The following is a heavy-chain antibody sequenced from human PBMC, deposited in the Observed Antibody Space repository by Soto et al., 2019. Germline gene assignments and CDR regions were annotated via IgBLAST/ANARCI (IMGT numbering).Heavy chain of an antibody. CDR1: GFTFSSYG. D-gene: IGHD3-22*01. J-gene: IGHJ3*02. Sequence: GGSLRLSCAASGFTFSSYGMHWVRQAPGKGLEWVAVIWYDGSNKYYADSAKGRFTISRDNSKNTLYLQMNSLRAEDTAVYYCARDQHYDSSGYYPDAFDIWGQGTMVTVSS. CDR2: IWYDGSNK. CDR3: ARDQHYDSSGYYPDAFDI. V-gene: IGHV3-33*01.